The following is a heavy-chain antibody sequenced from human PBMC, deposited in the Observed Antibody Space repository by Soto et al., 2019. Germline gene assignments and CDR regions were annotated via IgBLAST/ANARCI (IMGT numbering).Heavy chain of an antibody. Sequence: SVKVSCNAAGGPFSSYASVWVRQAPGQGLEWMGGIIPIFGTANYAQKFQGRVTITADESTSTAYMELSSLRSEDTAVYYCAGSIVLRFLESIRTGWSMDVCGQRTTVTVSS. CDR3: AGSIVLRFLESIRTGWSMDV. CDR1: GGPFSSYA. J-gene: IGHJ6*02. V-gene: IGHV1-69*01. CDR2: IIPIFGTA. D-gene: IGHD3-3*01.